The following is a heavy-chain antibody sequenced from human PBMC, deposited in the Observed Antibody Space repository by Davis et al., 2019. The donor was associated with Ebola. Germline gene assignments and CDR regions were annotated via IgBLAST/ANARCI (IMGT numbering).Heavy chain of an antibody. D-gene: IGHD4/OR15-4a*01. V-gene: IGHV1-2*06. CDR3: ARGMGLTALGGLYFYSYAMDV. Sequence: AASVKVSCKASGYTFTGYYMHWVRQAPGQGLEWMGRINPNSGGTNYAQKFQGRVTMTRNTSLSTAYMELGSLRSEDTAVYYCARGMGLTALGGLYFYSYAMDVWGKGTTVTVSS. J-gene: IGHJ6*04. CDR2: INPNSGGT. CDR1: GYTFTGYY.